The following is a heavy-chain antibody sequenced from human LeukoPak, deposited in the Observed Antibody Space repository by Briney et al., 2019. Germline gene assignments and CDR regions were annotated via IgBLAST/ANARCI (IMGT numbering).Heavy chain of an antibody. D-gene: IGHD1-26*01. Sequence: GGSLRLSCAASGFTFGSYWMHWVRQAPGKGLVWVSRINSDGSSTNYADSVKGRFTISRDNANNMLYLQMNSLRAEDTAVYYCARDLSWAPSYAMDVWGQGTTVTVSS. J-gene: IGHJ6*02. CDR2: INSDGSST. CDR1: GFTFGSYW. V-gene: IGHV3-74*01. CDR3: ARDLSWAPSYAMDV.